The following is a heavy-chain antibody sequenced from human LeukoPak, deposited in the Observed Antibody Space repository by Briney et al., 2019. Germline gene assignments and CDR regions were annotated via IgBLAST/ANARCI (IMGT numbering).Heavy chain of an antibody. V-gene: IGHV3-23*01. CDR3: ASKLTSGY. CDR1: GFTFSSYA. J-gene: IGHJ4*02. Sequence: AGGSLRLSCAASGFTFSSYAMYWVRQAPGKGLEWVSGIFGSGGSTHYADSVKGRFTISRDNSKNTVYLQMNSLRAEDTAVYYCASKLTSGYWGQGTLVTVSS. D-gene: IGHD4-17*01. CDR2: IFGSGGST.